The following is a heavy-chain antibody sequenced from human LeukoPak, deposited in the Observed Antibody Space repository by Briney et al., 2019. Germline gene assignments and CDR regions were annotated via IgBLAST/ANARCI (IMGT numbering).Heavy chain of an antibody. Sequence: ASVKVSCKASGYTFTSFGISWVRRAPEQGLKGLGWISGYNANTNFAQNLQGRVTMTTDTSTTTAYMELRSLRSDDTAVYYCARGGYHYDSGGYYQGAFDIWGQGTLVTVSS. CDR2: ISGYNANT. V-gene: IGHV1-18*01. CDR1: GYTFTSFG. J-gene: IGHJ3*02. D-gene: IGHD3-22*01. CDR3: ARGGYHYDSGGYYQGAFDI.